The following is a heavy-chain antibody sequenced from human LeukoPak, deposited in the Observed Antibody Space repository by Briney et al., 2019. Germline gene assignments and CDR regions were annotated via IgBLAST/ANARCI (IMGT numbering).Heavy chain of an antibody. J-gene: IGHJ4*02. D-gene: IGHD2-15*01. CDR3: ARDRYLGYCSGGSCYPLDY. CDR2: INPNSGGT. CDR1: GYTFTGYY. Sequence: KPGASVKVSCKASGYTFTGYYMHWVRQAPGQGLEWMGWINPNSGGTNYAQKFQDRVTMTRDTSISTAYMELSRLRSDDTAVYYCARDRYLGYCSGGSCYPLDYWGQGTLVTVSS. V-gene: IGHV1-2*02.